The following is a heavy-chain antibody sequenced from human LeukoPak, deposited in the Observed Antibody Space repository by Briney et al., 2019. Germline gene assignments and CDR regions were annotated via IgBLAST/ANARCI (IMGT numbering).Heavy chain of an antibody. CDR1: GYTFTGYY. V-gene: IGHV1-2*02. Sequence: ASVKVSCKASGYTFTGYYMHWVRQAPGQGLEWMGWINPNSGDTNYAQKFQGRVTMTRDTSISTAYMELSRLRSDDTAVYYCARDRGRPDAFDIWGQGTMVTVSS. J-gene: IGHJ3*02. CDR3: ARDRGRPDAFDI. CDR2: INPNSGDT. D-gene: IGHD3-16*01.